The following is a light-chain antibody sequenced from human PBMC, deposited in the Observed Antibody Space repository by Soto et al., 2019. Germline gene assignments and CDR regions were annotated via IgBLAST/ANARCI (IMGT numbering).Light chain of an antibody. CDR3: CSYAGSRV. Sequence: QSALTQPASVSGSPGQSITISCTGTSIDVGSYNLVSWYQQHPGKAPKPMIYEGSKRPSGVSNRFSGSKSGNTASLTISGLQAEDEADYYCCSYAGSRVFGGGTKLTFL. CDR1: SIDVGSYNL. V-gene: IGLV2-23*01. CDR2: EGS. J-gene: IGLJ3*02.